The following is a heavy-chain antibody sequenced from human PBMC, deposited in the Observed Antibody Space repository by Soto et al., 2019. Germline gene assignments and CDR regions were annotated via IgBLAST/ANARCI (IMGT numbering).Heavy chain of an antibody. D-gene: IGHD1-26*01. CDR1: TYTFTNYY. J-gene: IGHJ4*02. CDR2: INPSGGST. CDR3: ARDGLVGATTSLAY. V-gene: IGHV1-46*03. Sequence: QVQLVQSGAEVKKPGASVKVSCKASTYTFTNYYIHWVRQAPGQGLEWMGIINPSGGSTSYAQKFQDRVTMTRDTSTSTVYMDLSSLRSEDTAVYYCARDGLVGATTSLAYWGQGTLVTVSS.